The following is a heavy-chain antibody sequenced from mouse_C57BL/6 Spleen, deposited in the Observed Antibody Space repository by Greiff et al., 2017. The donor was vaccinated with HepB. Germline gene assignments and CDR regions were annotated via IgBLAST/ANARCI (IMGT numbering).Heavy chain of an antibody. Sequence: EVKVVESEGGLVQPGSSMKLSCTASGFTFSDYYMAWVRQVPEKGLEWVANINYDGSSTYYLDSLKSRFIISRDNAKNILYLQMSSLKSEDTATYYCARDRAQGYYAMDYWGQGTSVTVSS. CDR3: ARDRAQGYYAMDY. CDR2: INYDGSST. CDR1: GFTFSDYY. J-gene: IGHJ4*01. D-gene: IGHD3-1*01. V-gene: IGHV5-16*01.